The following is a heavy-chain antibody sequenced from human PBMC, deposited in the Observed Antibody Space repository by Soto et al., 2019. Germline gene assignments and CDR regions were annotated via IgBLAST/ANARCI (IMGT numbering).Heavy chain of an antibody. V-gene: IGHV4-31*03. CDR2: IYYSGST. CDR3: ARIFMGTHFYYYMDV. D-gene: IGHD3-3*01. J-gene: IGHJ6*03. Sequence: SETLSLTCTVSGGSISSGNYYWTWIRQHPGKGLEWIGYIYYSGSTYYNPSLKSRVTISVDTSKNQFSLKLRSVTAADTAVYYCARIFMGTHFYYYMDVWGKGTTVTVSS. CDR1: GGSISSGNYY.